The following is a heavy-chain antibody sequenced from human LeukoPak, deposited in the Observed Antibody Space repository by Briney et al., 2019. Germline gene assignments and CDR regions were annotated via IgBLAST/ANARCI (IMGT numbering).Heavy chain of an antibody. J-gene: IGHJ4*02. V-gene: IGHV3-23*01. CDR1: GFTFSSYA. CDR3: AKQLKYYYDSSGYYNLFDY. Sequence: GGSLRLSCAASGFTFSSYAMSWVRQAPGKGLEWVSAISGSGGSTYYADSVKGRFTISRDNSKNTLYLQMNSLGAEDTAVYYCAKQLKYYYDSSGYYNLFDYWGQGTLVTVSS. CDR2: ISGSGGST. D-gene: IGHD3-22*01.